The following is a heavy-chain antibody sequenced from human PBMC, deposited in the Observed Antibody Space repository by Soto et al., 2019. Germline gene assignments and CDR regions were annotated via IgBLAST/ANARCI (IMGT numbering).Heavy chain of an antibody. CDR2: ISGSGGST. J-gene: IGHJ4*02. V-gene: IGHV3-23*01. CDR1: GFTFGSYA. D-gene: IGHD3-9*01. CDR3: ARDPSTGFADY. Sequence: EVQLLESGGGLVQPGGPLRLSCAASGFTFGSYAMSWVRQAPGKGLEWVSTISGSGGSTYYADSVKGRFTVSRDNSKNTLYLQINSLRAEDTAVYYCARDPSTGFADYWGQGTLVTVSS.